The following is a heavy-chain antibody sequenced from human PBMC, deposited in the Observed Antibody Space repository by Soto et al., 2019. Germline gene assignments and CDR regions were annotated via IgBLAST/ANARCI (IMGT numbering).Heavy chain of an antibody. CDR1: GGSVSSGSDY. D-gene: IGHD4-17*01. CDR2: IYYSGST. CDR3: ARAYGDYVSNYYYYGMDV. J-gene: IGHJ6*02. Sequence: SETLSLTCTVSGGSVSSGSDYWSWIRQPPGKGLEWIGYIYYSGSTNYNPSLKSRVTISVDTSKNQFSLKLSSVTAADTAVYYCARAYGDYVSNYYYYGMDVWGQGTTVTVSS. V-gene: IGHV4-61*01.